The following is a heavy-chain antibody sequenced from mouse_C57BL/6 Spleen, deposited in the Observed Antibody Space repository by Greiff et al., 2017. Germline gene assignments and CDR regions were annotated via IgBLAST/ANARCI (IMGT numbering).Heavy chain of an antibody. Sequence: EVKLQESGGGLVQPKGSLKLSCAASGFIFNTYAMNWVRQAPGKGVEWVARIRSKSNNYATYYADSVKDRFTISRDDSESMLYLQMNNLKTEDTAMYYCVRQGDYFDYWGQGTTLTVSS. V-gene: IGHV10-1*01. CDR1: GFIFNTYA. CDR3: VRQGDYFDY. CDR2: IRSKSNNYAT. J-gene: IGHJ2*01.